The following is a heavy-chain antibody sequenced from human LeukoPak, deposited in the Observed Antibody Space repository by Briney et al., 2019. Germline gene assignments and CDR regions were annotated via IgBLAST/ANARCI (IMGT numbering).Heavy chain of an antibody. CDR2: IYPGDSDT. Sequence: GESLEISCKGSGYSFTSYWIGWVRQMPGKGLEWMGIIYPGDSDTRYSPSFQGQVTISADKSISTAYLQWSSLKASDTAMYYCARQGVMMRTFIDYWGQGTLVTVSS. CDR3: ARQGVMMRTFIDY. V-gene: IGHV5-51*01. CDR1: GYSFTSYW. D-gene: IGHD3-16*01. J-gene: IGHJ4*02.